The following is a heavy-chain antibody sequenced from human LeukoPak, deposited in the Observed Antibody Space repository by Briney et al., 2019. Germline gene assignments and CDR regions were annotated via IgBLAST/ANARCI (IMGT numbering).Heavy chain of an antibody. CDR1: GFTFSSYW. V-gene: IGHV3-7*01. J-gene: IGHJ6*02. Sequence: GGSLRLSCAASGFTFSSYWMSWVRQAPGKGLEWVANIKQDGSEKYYVDSVKGRFTISRDNSKNTLYLQMNSLRAEDTAVYYCARDLRANYYYGMDVWGQGTTVTVSS. CDR3: ARDLRANYYYGMDV. CDR2: IKQDGSEK.